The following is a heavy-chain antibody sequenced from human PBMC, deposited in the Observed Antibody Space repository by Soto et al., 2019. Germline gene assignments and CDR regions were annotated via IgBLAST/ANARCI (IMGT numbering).Heavy chain of an antibody. CDR2: ISAYNGNT. D-gene: IGHD1-26*01. Sequence: ASVKVSCKASGYTFTSYGISWVRQAPGQGLEWMGWISAYNGNTNYAQKLQGRVTMTTDTSTRTAYMELRSLRSDDTAVYYCARDSGSYYYYYYYGMDVWGQGTTVTVSS. J-gene: IGHJ6*02. CDR3: ARDSGSYYYYYYYGMDV. CDR1: GYTFTSYG. V-gene: IGHV1-18*04.